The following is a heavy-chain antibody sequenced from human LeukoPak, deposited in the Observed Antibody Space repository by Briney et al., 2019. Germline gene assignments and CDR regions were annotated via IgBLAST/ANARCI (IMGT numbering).Heavy chain of an antibody. J-gene: IGHJ6*04. CDR2: IIPIFGIA. CDR1: GGTFSSYA. D-gene: IGHD3-3*01. V-gene: IGHV1-69*04. Sequence: SVKVSCKASGGTFSSYAISWVRQAPGQGLEWMGRIIPIFGIANYAQKFQGRVTITADKSTSTAYTELSSLRSEDTAVYYCAKEVFGYYYYGMDVWGKGTTVTVSS. CDR3: AKEVFGYYYYGMDV.